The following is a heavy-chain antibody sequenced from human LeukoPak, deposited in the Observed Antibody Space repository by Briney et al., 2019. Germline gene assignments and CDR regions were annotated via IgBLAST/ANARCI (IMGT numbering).Heavy chain of an antibody. D-gene: IGHD6-6*01. CDR2: ISSSSSYI. Sequence: GGSLRLSCAASGFTSSSYSMNWVRQAPGKGLEWVSSISSSSSYIYYADSVKGRFTISRDNAKNSLYLQMNSLRAEDTAVYYCARFVGQLVARGPLDYWGQGTLVTVSS. V-gene: IGHV3-21*01. CDR1: GFTSSSYS. J-gene: IGHJ4*02. CDR3: ARFVGQLVARGPLDY.